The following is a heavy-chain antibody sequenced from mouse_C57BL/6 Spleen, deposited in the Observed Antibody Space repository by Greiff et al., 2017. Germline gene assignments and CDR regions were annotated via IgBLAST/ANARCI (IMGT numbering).Heavy chain of an antibody. D-gene: IGHD1-1*01. V-gene: IGHV1-50*01. CDR2: IDPSDSYT. CDR3: ALGDYGSSGY. CDR1: GYTFTSYW. J-gene: IGHJ2*01. Sequence: QVQLQQPGAELVQPGASVKLSCKASGYTFTSYWMQWVKQRPGQGLEWIGEIDPSDSYTNSNQKFQGKASLPVDTSSSTAYMQLSSLTSEDSAVYYCALGDYGSSGYWGQGTTLTVSS.